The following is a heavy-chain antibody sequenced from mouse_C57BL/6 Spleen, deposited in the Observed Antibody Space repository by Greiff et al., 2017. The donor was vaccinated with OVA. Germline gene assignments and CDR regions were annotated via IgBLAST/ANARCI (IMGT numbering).Heavy chain of an antibody. J-gene: IGHJ4*01. D-gene: IGHD2-4*01. CDR3: AYDYDEYYYAMDY. CDR2: IDPNSGGT. Sequence: QVQLQQPGAELVKPGASVKLSCKASGYTFTSYWMHWVKQRPGRGLEWIGRIDPNSGGTKYNEKFKSKATLTVDKPSSTAYMQLSSLTSGDSAVFYCAYDYDEYYYAMDYWGQGTSVTVSS. CDR1: GYTFTSYW. V-gene: IGHV1-72*01.